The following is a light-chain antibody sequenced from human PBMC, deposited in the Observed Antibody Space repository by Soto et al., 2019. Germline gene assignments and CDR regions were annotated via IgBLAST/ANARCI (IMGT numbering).Light chain of an antibody. CDR2: DTS. V-gene: IGLV7-46*01. CDR1: TGAVTSGHY. Sequence: QAVVTQEPSLTVSPGGTVILTCGSSTGAVTSGHYPYWFQQKPGQAPRTLIYDTSNKHSWTPARFSGSLLGGKAALTLAGAQPEDEADYYCLIYYSGARVFGGGT. J-gene: IGLJ2*01. CDR3: LIYYSGARV.